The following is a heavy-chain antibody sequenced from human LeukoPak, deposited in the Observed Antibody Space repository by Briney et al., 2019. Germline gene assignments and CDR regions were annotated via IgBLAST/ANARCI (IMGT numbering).Heavy chain of an antibody. CDR2: INHSGST. D-gene: IGHD2-15*01. CDR3: AKGKTFYFSGGNCYGAFYYYFYGMGG. CDR1: GGSFSGYY. Sequence: PSETLSLTCAVYGGSFSGYYWSWIRQPPGKGLEWIGEINHSGSTNYNPSLKSRVTISVDTSKNQFSLKLSSVTAADTAVYYCAKGKTFYFSGGNCYGAFYYYFYGMGGWGQGTTVTVSS. J-gene: IGHJ6*02. V-gene: IGHV4-34*01.